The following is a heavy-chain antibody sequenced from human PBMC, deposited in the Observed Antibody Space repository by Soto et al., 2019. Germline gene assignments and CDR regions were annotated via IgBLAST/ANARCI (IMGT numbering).Heavy chain of an antibody. CDR3: ASRRLQKWEPRDDAFDI. D-gene: IGHD1-26*01. Sequence: EVQLVESGGGLIQPGGSLRLSCAASGFTVSSNYMSWVRQAPGKGLEWVSVIYSGGSTYYADSVKGRFTISRDNSKNTLYLQMNSLRAEDTAVYYCASRRLQKWEPRDDAFDIWGQGTMVTVSS. J-gene: IGHJ3*02. V-gene: IGHV3-53*01. CDR1: GFTVSSNY. CDR2: IYSGGST.